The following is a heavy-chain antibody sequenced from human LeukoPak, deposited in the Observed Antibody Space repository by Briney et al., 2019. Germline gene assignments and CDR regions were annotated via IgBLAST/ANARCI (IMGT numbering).Heavy chain of an antibody. J-gene: IGHJ4*02. CDR2: ISSNGDGS. CDR1: GFTFSSYT. V-gene: IGHV3-64*01. CDR3: ARGGGYCSDTRCYGIDY. Sequence: PGGSLRLSCGAPGFTFSSYTMHWVRQAPGKGLEYVSTISSNGDGSYYANSVKGRFTITRDNSKNTLYLQMGSPRAEDMAVYFCARGGGYCSDTRCYGIDYWGQGTLVTVSS. D-gene: IGHD2-15*01.